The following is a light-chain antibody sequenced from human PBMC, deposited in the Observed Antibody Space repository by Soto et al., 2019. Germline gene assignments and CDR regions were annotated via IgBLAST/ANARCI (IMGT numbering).Light chain of an antibody. CDR3: QQLFMYPPT. CDR2: DTS. Sequence: EIVLTQSPATLSLSPGERATLSCRASQSVSRYLAWYQQKPGQAPRLLIYDTSNRATGIPARFSGSGSGTDFTLTVSSLQPEDFATYYCQQLFMYPPTFGPGTKVDIK. CDR1: QSVSRY. J-gene: IGKJ3*01. V-gene: IGKV3-11*01.